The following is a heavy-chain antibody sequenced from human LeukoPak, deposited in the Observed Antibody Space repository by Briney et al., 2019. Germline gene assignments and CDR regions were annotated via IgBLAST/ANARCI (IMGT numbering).Heavy chain of an antibody. CDR3: AKDLHDYGNYVGWFDS. V-gene: IGHV3-23*01. D-gene: IGHD4-11*01. CDR1: GFTFSSYE. J-gene: IGHJ5*01. CDR2: ISGSGGNT. Sequence: GGSLRLSCAASGFTFSSYEMNWVRQAPGKGLEWVSAISGSGGNTYYADSVKGRFTISRDHSKTTLFLQMNSLRAEDTAVYYCAKDLHDYGNYVGWFDSWGQGTLVTVSS.